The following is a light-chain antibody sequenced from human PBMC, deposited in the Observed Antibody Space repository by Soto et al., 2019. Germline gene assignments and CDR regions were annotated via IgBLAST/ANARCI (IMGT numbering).Light chain of an antibody. Sequence: QSALTQPRSVSGSPGQSVTISCTGTSSDVGGYNYVSWYQQHPGRAPKVMIYDVSKRPSGVPDRFSGSKSGNTDSLTISGLQAEDEADYYRCSYAGSYTYGFGTGTKVTLL. J-gene: IGLJ1*01. CDR3: CSYAGSYTYG. CDR1: SSDVGGYNY. CDR2: DVS. V-gene: IGLV2-11*01.